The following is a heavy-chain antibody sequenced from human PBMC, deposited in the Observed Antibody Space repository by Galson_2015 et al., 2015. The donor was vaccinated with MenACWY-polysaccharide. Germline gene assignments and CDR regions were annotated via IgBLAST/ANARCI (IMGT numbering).Heavy chain of an antibody. CDR3: ARGGRAVSTRNWFDP. D-gene: IGHD3-16*01. CDR2: ISYDGGT. J-gene: IGHJ5*02. V-gene: IGHV4-31*03. CDR1: GDSITSGGYF. Sequence: TLSLTCTVSGDSITSGGYFWSWIRQHPGTGLEWIASISYDGGTYYNPSLKSRVIISVDTPKNQFSLKLNSVTAADTAVYYCARGGRAVSTRNWFDPWGQGTLVTVSS.